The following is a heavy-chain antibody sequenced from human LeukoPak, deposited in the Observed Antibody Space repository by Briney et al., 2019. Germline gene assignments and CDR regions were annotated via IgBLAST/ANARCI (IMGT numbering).Heavy chain of an antibody. D-gene: IGHD2-2*01. V-gene: IGHV3-53*01. CDR1: GFTVSSDY. Sequence: GGSLRLSCAASGFTVSSDYMSWVRQAPGKGLEWVSVIYTGGSTYYADSVKGRFTISRDNSKNTLCLQMNSLRAEDTAVYYCARYCSDISCYSFDVWDQGTMVTVSS. CDR3: ARYCSDISCYSFDV. J-gene: IGHJ3*01. CDR2: IYTGGST.